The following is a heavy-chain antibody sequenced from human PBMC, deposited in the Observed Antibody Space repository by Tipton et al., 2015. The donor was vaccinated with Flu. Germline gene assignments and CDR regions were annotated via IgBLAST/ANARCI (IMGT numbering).Heavy chain of an antibody. V-gene: IGHV3-33*01. CDR1: GFTFSSYG. J-gene: IGHJ3*02. CDR3: AREVYCSGGSCYRAFDI. D-gene: IGHD2-15*01. CDR2: IWYDGSNK. Sequence: SLRLSCAASGFTFSSYGMHWVRQAPGKGLEWVAVIWYDGSNKYYADSVKGRFTISRDNSKNTLYLQMNCLRAEDTAVYYCAREVYCSGGSCYRAFDIWGQGTMVTVSS.